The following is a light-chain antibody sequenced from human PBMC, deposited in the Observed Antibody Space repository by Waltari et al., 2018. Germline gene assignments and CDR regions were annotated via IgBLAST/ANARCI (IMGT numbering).Light chain of an antibody. Sequence: NFMLTQSHSVSESPGKTVTISCTRSSGSIAINFVQWYQQRPGSAPTTVIYEDNQRPSGVPDRFSGSIDSSSNSASLTISGLKTEDEADYYCQSYDNINQGVFGGGTKLTVL. CDR2: EDN. V-gene: IGLV6-57*04. J-gene: IGLJ3*02. CDR1: SGSIAINF. CDR3: QSYDNINQGV.